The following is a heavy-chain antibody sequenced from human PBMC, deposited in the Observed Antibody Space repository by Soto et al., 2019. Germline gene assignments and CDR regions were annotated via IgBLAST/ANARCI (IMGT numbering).Heavy chain of an antibody. CDR1: GFTFNRYG. D-gene: IGHD7-27*01. Sequence: QVQLVESGGGVVQPGRSLRLSCAASGFTFNRYGMHWVRQAPGKGLEWVAVIWYDGSNKYYGDSVKGRFTISRDNSKNTLYLQMNSLRAEDTAVYYCARDRPNSGFDYWGQGTLVTVSS. CDR3: ARDRPNSGFDY. J-gene: IGHJ4*02. CDR2: IWYDGSNK. V-gene: IGHV3-33*01.